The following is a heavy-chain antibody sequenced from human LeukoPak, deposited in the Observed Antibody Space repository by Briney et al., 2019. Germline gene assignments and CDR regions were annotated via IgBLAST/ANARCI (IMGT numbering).Heavy chain of an antibody. D-gene: IGHD2/OR15-2a*01. Sequence: PGGSLRLSCEASGFFFGNYALSWVRQSPGKVLEWVSHITGSGTYYADSVKGRFTISRDNGRSMVYLQMNSLRAEDTAVYFCARASWDTVYAYFDHWGQGTLVSVSS. CDR2: ITGSGT. CDR1: GFFFGNYA. V-gene: IGHV3-23*01. CDR3: ARASWDTVYAYFDH. J-gene: IGHJ4*02.